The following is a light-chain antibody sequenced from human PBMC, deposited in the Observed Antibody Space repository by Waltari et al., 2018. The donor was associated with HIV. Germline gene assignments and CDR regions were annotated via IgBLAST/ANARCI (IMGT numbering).Light chain of an antibody. CDR1: QGISSW. Sequence: DTQMTQSASSVSASVGDRITITCRASQGISSWLGRYQQKPGKAPNFLIYAASGLQSGVPSRFSDSGSGTDFTLTISSLEPEDFPTSYCQQTNRCTFGQGTKLEIK. CDR2: AAS. J-gene: IGKJ2*01. CDR3: QQTNRCT. V-gene: IGKV1-12*02.